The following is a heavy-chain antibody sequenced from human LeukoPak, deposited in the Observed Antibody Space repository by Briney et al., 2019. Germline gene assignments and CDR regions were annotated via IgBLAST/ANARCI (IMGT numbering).Heavy chain of an antibody. D-gene: IGHD3-9*01. CDR1: GYSFTSYD. CDR3: ATGVPNYDILTGYSFRPYGMDV. V-gene: IGHV1-8*01. CDR2: MNPNSGNT. Sequence: ASVKVSCKASGYSFTSYDINWVRQATGQGLEWMGWMNPNSGNTGYAQKFQGRVTMTEDTSTDTAYMGLSSLRSEDTAVYYCATGVPNYDILTGYSFRPYGMDVWGQGTTVTVSS. J-gene: IGHJ6*02.